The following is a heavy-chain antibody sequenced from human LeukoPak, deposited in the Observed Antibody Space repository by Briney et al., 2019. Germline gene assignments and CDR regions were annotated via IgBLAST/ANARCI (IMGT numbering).Heavy chain of an antibody. D-gene: IGHD2-2*01. V-gene: IGHV4-34*01. J-gene: IGHJ5*02. CDR3: AGGLDIVVVPAAIGTRWFDP. Sequence: PSETLSLTCAVYGGSFSGYYWSWIRQPPGKGLEWIGEINRSGSTNYNPSLKSRVTISVDTSKNQFSLKLSSVTAADTAVYYCAGGLDIVVVPAAIGTRWFDPWGQGTLVTVSS. CDR2: INRSGST. CDR1: GGSFSGYY.